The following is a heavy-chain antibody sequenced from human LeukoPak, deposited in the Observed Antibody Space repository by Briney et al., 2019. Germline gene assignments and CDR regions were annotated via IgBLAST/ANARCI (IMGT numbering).Heavy chain of an antibody. CDR1: GFTFDNFA. D-gene: IGHD3-10*01. CDR3: ARGSYGYYYYYMDV. Sequence: GGSLRLSCTASGFTFDNFAMHWVRQAPGKGLEWVAVIFYDGTIYYYADSVKGRFTISRDNSKNTLYLQMRSLRPDDTAVYYCARGSYGYYYYYMDVWGKGTTVTVSS. V-gene: IGHV3-30*04. CDR2: IFYDGTIY. J-gene: IGHJ6*03.